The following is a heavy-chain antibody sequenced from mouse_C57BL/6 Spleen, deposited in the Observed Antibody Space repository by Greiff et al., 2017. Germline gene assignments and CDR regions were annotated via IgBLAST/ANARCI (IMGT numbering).Heavy chain of an antibody. CDR3: ARNLLSSMDY. CDR2: IWSGGST. J-gene: IGHJ4*01. V-gene: IGHV2-2*01. Sequence: VMLVESGPGLVQPSQSLSITCTVSGFSLTRYGVHWVRQSPGKGLEWLGVIWSGGSTDYNAAFLSRLSSRKDNSKSQVFFKMNSLQADDTAIYYCARNLLSSMDYWGKGTSVTVSS. CDR1: GFSLTRYG. D-gene: IGHD2-1*01.